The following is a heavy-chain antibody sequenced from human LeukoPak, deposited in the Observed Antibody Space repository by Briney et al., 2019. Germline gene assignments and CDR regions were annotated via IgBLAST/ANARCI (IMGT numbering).Heavy chain of an antibody. CDR1: GFSVSRNY. CDR2: LYSNGYI. J-gene: IGHJ4*02. V-gene: IGHV3-53*01. D-gene: IGHD3-22*01. CDR3: ARGKLYSYESTSFYGPFDC. Sequence: GGSLRLSCAASGFSVSRNYLTWVRQAPGKELEWVSVLYSNGYISYADSVKGRFTISRDNSENTVYLQMDNLRPEDTAVYFCARGKLYSYESTSFYGPFDCWGQGTLVTVSS.